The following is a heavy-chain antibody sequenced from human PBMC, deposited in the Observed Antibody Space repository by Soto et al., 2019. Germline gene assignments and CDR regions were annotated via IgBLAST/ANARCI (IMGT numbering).Heavy chain of an antibody. J-gene: IGHJ6*02. CDR1: GGTFSNFI. CDR3: ARNCPSRPSLRHYTGMDV. V-gene: IGHV1-69*01. Sequence: QVQLVQSGAEVKEPGSSVRVSCKASGGTFSNFIMNWVRQTPGQGLEWMGGIVPMLGTPTYAEKFKGRVTISATGSTSPAYMELTRLRSEDTAIYYCARNCPSRPSLRHYTGMDVWGQGNKVTVS. D-gene: IGHD2-21*01. CDR2: IVPMLGTP.